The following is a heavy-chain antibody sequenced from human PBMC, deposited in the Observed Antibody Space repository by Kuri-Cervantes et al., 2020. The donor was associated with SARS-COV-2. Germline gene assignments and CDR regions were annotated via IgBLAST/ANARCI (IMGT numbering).Heavy chain of an antibody. CDR1: GFTFSSYT. D-gene: IGHD1-26*01. Sequence: GGSLRLPCAASGFTFSSYTMNWVRQAPGKGLEWVSSISSSSSYIYYADSVKGRFTISRDNAKNSLYLQMNSLRAEDTAVYYCARVYSGSYYNWFDPWGQGTLVTVSS. CDR3: ARVYSGSYYNWFDP. V-gene: IGHV3-21*01. J-gene: IGHJ5*02. CDR2: ISSSSSYI.